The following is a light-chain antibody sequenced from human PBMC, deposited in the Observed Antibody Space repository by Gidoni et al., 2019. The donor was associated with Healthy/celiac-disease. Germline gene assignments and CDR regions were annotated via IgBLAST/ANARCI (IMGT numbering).Light chain of an antibody. CDR3: QQYYSTPLT. Sequence: DIVMTQTPDSLSVSLGERATINCKSSQSVLYSSNNKNYLAWYQQQPGQPPKLLIYWASTRESRVPDRFSGSGSGTDFTLTISSLQAEDVAVYYCQQYYSTPLTFGGGTKVEIK. J-gene: IGKJ4*01. CDR2: WAS. CDR1: QSVLYSSNNKNY. V-gene: IGKV4-1*01.